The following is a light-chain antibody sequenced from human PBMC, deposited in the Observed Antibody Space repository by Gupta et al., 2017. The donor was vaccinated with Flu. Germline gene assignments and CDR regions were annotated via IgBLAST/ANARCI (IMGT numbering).Light chain of an antibody. J-gene: IGKJ1*01. CDR1: QSLIFTDGSAY. CDR2: KVY. Sequence: EAVLTQSPLSLTVTLGQSASISCRSRQSLIFTDGSAYVSWLHQRPGQSPRRLIYKVYNRDPGVPDRFSGSGSATDFTLTISRVEAEDVGVYYCMQRTGWPWTFGQGTKVEIK. V-gene: IGKV2-30*01. CDR3: MQRTGWPWT.